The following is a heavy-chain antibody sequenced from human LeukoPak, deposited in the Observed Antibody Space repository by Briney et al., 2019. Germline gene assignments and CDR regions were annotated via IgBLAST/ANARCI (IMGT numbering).Heavy chain of an antibody. CDR2: IRYDGSNK. J-gene: IGHJ4*02. D-gene: IGHD6-6*01. CDR1: GFTFSSYG. V-gene: IGHV3-30*02. Sequence: GGSLRPSCAASGFTFSSYGMHWVRQAPGKGLEWVAFIRYDGSNKYYADSVKGRFTISRDNSKNTLYLQMNSLRAEDTAVYYCARDRLYSSSSEDYWGQGTLVTVSS. CDR3: ARDRLYSSSSEDY.